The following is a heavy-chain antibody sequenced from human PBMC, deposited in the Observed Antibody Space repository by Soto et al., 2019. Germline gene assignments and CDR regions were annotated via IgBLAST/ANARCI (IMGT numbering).Heavy chain of an antibody. CDR1: GYTFTGYY. Sequence: GASVKVSCKASGYTFTGYYMHWVRQAPGQGLEWMGWINPNSGGTNYAQKFQGWVTMTRDTSISTAYMELSRLRSDDTAVYYCARGGEASVAAPTDPQYFQHWGQGTLVTVSS. V-gene: IGHV1-2*04. D-gene: IGHD6-13*01. J-gene: IGHJ1*01. CDR3: ARGGEASVAAPTDPQYFQH. CDR2: INPNSGGT.